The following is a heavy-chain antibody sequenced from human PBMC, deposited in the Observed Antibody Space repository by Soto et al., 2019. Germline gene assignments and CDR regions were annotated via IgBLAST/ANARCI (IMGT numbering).Heavy chain of an antibody. D-gene: IGHD3-22*01. CDR3: ARGGYDSNGHFHFDY. V-gene: IGHV4-30-4*01. Sequence: SEPLSLTCTVAGGSISSGDYYWSWIRQPPGKGLEWIGYIYYSGSTYYNPSLKSRVTISVDTSKNQFSLKLSSVTAADTAVYYCARGGYDSNGHFHFDYWGQGTLVTVSS. J-gene: IGHJ4*02. CDR2: IYYSGST. CDR1: GGSISSGDYY.